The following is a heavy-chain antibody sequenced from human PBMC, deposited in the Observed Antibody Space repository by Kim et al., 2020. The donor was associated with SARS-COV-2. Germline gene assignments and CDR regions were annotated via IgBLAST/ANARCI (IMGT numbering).Heavy chain of an antibody. CDR3: ARSHY. V-gene: IGHV3-7*01. CDR2: PGGSAR. J-gene: IGHJ4*02. Sequence: PGGSARYYVDTVKGRFTISRDNAKNSLYLQMNRLRAEDTAVYYCARSHYWGQGTLVTVSS.